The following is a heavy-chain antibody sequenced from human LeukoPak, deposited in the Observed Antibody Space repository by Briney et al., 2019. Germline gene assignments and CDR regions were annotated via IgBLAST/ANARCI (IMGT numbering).Heavy chain of an antibody. Sequence: ASVKVSCKASGYTFTSYDINWVRQATGQGLEWMGWMNPNSGNTGYAQKFQGRVTITRNTSISTAYMELSSLRSEDTAVYYCARTVVVPAAIWYYYYYMDVWGKGTTVTVSS. J-gene: IGHJ6*03. D-gene: IGHD2-2*02. V-gene: IGHV1-8*01. CDR1: GYTFTSYD. CDR3: ARTVVVPAAIWYYYYYMDV. CDR2: MNPNSGNT.